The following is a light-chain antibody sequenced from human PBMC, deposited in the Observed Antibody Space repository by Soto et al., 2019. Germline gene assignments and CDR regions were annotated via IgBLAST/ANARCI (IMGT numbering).Light chain of an antibody. Sequence: QSVLTQPASVSGSPGQSITISCTGTSSDVGAYDFVSWYQQHPDKAPKLMIYEVSNRPSAVSNRFSGTKSVNTATPTISGLRAEKEVIYYCSSDTSSSTRVFGTGTRVTV. CDR2: EVS. CDR3: SSDTSSSTRV. J-gene: IGLJ1*01. CDR1: SSDVGAYDF. V-gene: IGLV2-14*03.